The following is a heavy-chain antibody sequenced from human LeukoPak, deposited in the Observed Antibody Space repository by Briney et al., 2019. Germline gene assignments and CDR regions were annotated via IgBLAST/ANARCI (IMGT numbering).Heavy chain of an antibody. J-gene: IGHJ4*02. V-gene: IGHV3-23*01. Sequence: GGSLRLSCAASGFTFSNYAMSWVRQAPGKGLQWVSAISSSGSSTFYADSVKGRFAISRDNSKNTLYLQMSSLRAEDTAVYYCATRGYYYDSGGYSYFNYWGQGTLVTVSS. CDR2: ISSSGSST. CDR1: GFTFSNYA. CDR3: ATRGYYYDSGGYSYFNY. D-gene: IGHD3-22*01.